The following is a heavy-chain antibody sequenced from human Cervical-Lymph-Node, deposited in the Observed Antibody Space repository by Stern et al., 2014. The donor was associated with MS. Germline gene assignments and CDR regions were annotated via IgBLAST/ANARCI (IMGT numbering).Heavy chain of an antibody. V-gene: IGHV3-30*04. CDR2: ISYGGTNT. CDR3: ARDREGPYLSSWHRGPYNGMDV. D-gene: IGHD2-2*02. CDR1: GFSLSRHA. Sequence: GQLVESGGGVVRPGGSLRLSCVASGFSLSRHAIHWVRQAPAKGLEWVAVISYGGTNTFYADSVRGRITVSRDNIQNIVELQIKSLGPGDTAVYYCARDREGPYLSSWHRGPYNGMDVWGQGTTVTVSS. J-gene: IGHJ6*02.